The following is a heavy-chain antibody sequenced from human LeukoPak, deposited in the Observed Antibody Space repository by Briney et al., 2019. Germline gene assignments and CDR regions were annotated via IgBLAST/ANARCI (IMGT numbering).Heavy chain of an antibody. CDR1: GFTFSSYG. D-gene: IGHD1-26*01. CDR3: AKGGSYPGNYFDY. Sequence: GGSLRLSCAASGFTFSSYGMHWVRQAPGKGLEWVAVISYDGSNKYYADSVKGRFTISRDNSKNTLYLQMNGLRAEDTAVYYCAKGGSYPGNYFDYWGQGTLVTVSS. J-gene: IGHJ4*02. CDR2: ISYDGSNK. V-gene: IGHV3-30*18.